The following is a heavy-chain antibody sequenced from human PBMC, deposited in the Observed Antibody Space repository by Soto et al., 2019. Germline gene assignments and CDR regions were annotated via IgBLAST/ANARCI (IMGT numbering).Heavy chain of an antibody. CDR1: GFTFSSYA. CDR2: ISSTSSYT. J-gene: IGHJ4*02. V-gene: IGHV3-21*01. CDR3: ARDLALDGNY. D-gene: IGHD6-19*01. Sequence: GGSLRLSCAASGFTFSSYAMNWVRQTQEKGLEWVSSISSTSSYTHDSDSVKGRFTISRDNANNSLFLQMNSLRAEDTGTYDCARDLALDGNYWGQGALVTVSS.